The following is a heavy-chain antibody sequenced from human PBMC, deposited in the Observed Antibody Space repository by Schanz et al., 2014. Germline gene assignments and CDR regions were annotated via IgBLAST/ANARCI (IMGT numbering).Heavy chain of an antibody. Sequence: QIQLVQSGPEVKKPGATVKVSCKASGYIFINSGISWVRQAPGQGLEWMGWISVYNHNKEYDQKFQGRVTMTTDTSTSTAYMALTDLRSDDTAVYYCARDRRVFDRDDLYCCDSWGQGTLITGSS. CDR3: ARDRRVFDRDDLYCCDS. J-gene: IGHJ4*02. CDR2: ISVYNHNK. V-gene: IGHV1-18*01. D-gene: IGHD3-10*02. CDR1: GYIFINSG.